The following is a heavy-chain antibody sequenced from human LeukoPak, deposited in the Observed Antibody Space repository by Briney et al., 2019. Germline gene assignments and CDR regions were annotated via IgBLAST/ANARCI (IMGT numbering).Heavy chain of an antibody. J-gene: IGHJ4*02. V-gene: IGHV1-2*02. CDR2: INPNSGGT. Sequence: ASVRVSCKASGYTFSSYAITWVPQAPGQGLEWMGWINPNSGGTNYAQKFQGRVTMTRDTSISTAYMELSRLRSDDTAVYYCARDADGYNYLYAYWGQGTLVTVSS. D-gene: IGHD5-24*01. CDR3: ARDADGYNYLYAY. CDR1: GYTFSSYA.